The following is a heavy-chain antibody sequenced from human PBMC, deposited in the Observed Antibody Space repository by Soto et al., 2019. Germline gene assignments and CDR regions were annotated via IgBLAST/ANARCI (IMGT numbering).Heavy chain of an antibody. J-gene: IGHJ5*02. CDR2: IRSKAYGGTT. Sequence: PGGSLRLSCTASGFTFGDYAMSWFRQAPGKGLEWVGFIRSKAYGGTTEYAASVKGRFTISRDDSKSIAYLQMNSLKTEDTAVYYCTRDMYSSSWYLNWFDPWGQGTLVTVSS. D-gene: IGHD6-13*01. CDR1: GFTFGDYA. V-gene: IGHV3-49*03. CDR3: TRDMYSSSWYLNWFDP.